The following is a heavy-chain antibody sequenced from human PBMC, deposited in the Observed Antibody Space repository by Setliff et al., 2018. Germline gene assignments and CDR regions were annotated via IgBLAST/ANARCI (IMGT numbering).Heavy chain of an antibody. CDR3: AREPWYYNFWSGYTRDYFDY. V-gene: IGHV4-31*03. J-gene: IGHJ4*02. CDR2: IYYSGST. CDR1: GGSISSGGYY. Sequence: NPSETLSLTCTVSGGSISSGGYYWSWIRQHPGKGLEWIGYIYYSGSTYYNPSLKSRVTISVDTSKNQFSLKLSSVTAADTAVYYCAREPWYYNFWSGYTRDYFDYWGQGTLVTSPQ. D-gene: IGHD3-3*01.